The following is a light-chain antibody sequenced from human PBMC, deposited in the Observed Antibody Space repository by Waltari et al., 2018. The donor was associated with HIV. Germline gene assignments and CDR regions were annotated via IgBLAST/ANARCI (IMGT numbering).Light chain of an antibody. CDR1: SSDVGGYNY. Sequence: QSALTQPASVSGSPGQSITIPCTGTSSDVGGYNYVSWYQQHTGKAPKLMIYEVSNRPSGVSNRFSGSKSGNTASLTISGLQAEDEADYYCSSYTSSSTPVFGTGTKVTVL. V-gene: IGLV2-14*01. CDR2: EVS. CDR3: SSYTSSSTPV. J-gene: IGLJ1*01.